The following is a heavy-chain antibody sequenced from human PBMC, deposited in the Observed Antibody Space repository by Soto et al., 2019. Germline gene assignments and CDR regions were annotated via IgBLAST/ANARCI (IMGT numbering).Heavy chain of an antibody. CDR2: ISYDGSDK. D-gene: IGHD3-10*01. CDR1: GFTFSSYS. Sequence: PGGSLRLSCAASGFTFSSYSMHWVRQTPGKGLERVAVISYDGSDKYYADSVKGRFTISRDNSKNTLYLQMNSLRREDTFVYFCARDTYYYGSGSYSPWGQGPLVTFSS. CDR3: ARDTYYYGSGSYSP. V-gene: IGHV3-30*04. J-gene: IGHJ5*02.